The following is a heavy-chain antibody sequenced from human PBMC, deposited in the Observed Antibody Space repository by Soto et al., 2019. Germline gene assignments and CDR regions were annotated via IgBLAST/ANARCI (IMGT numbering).Heavy chain of an antibody. D-gene: IGHD3-9*01. Sequence: SETLSLTCTVSGGSISGYYWSWIRQPPGKRLEWIGYIDYYGSTNYNPSLKSLVTISVDTSKKQFSLNLGSVTAADTAIYYCARYFDWPSGFAIWGQGTMVTVSS. CDR2: IDYYGST. J-gene: IGHJ3*02. CDR3: ARYFDWPSGFAI. V-gene: IGHV4-59*01. CDR1: GGSISGYY.